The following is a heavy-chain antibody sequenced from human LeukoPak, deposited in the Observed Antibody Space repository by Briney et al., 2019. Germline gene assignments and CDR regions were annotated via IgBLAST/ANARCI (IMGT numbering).Heavy chain of an antibody. D-gene: IGHD5-12*01. Sequence: PSETLSLTCTVSGGSISSSSYYWSWIRQPPGKGLEWIGYIYYSGSTNYNPSLKSRVTISVDTSKNQFSLKLSSVTAADTAVYYCARHIVGGYQIFDYWGQGTLVTVSS. CDR2: IYYSGST. CDR3: ARHIVGGYQIFDY. J-gene: IGHJ4*02. V-gene: IGHV4-61*05. CDR1: GGSISSSSYY.